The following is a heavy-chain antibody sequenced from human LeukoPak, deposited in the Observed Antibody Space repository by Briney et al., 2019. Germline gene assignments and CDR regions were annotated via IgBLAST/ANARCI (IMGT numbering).Heavy chain of an antibody. D-gene: IGHD5-18*01. CDR3: AILIVDTAMEAFDY. J-gene: IGHJ4*02. V-gene: IGHV3-30*03. Sequence: PGGSLRLSCAASGFTFSSYGMHWVRQAPGKGLEWVAVISYDGSNKYYADSVKGRFTISRDNSKNTLYLQMNSLRAEDTAVYYCAILIVDTAMEAFDYWGQGTLVTVSS. CDR2: ISYDGSNK. CDR1: GFTFSSYG.